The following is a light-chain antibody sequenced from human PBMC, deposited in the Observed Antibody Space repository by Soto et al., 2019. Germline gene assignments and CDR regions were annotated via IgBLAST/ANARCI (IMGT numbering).Light chain of an antibody. CDR2: GAS. CDR3: QQYNNWPRT. J-gene: IGKJ2*01. V-gene: IGKV3-15*01. Sequence: EIVMTQSPGTLSVSPGERATLSCRASQSISSNLAWYQQKPGQAPRLLIYGASTRATGFPARFSGDGSGTEFTLTIRSLQSEDFAVYYCQQYNNWPRTFGQGTKLEIK. CDR1: QSISSN.